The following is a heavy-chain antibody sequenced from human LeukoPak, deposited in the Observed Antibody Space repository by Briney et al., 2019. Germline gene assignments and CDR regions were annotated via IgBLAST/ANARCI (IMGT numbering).Heavy chain of an antibody. CDR1: GGSISSSNW. D-gene: IGHD5-24*01. CDR3: ARFEGQGWLQLQDY. Sequence: PSETLSLTCAVSGGSISSSNWWSWVRQPPGKGLEWIGEIYHSGSTNYNPSLKSRVTISVDKSKNQFSLKLSSVTAADTAVYYCARFEGQGWLQLQDYWGQGTLVTVSS. CDR2: IYHSGST. J-gene: IGHJ4*02. V-gene: IGHV4-4*02.